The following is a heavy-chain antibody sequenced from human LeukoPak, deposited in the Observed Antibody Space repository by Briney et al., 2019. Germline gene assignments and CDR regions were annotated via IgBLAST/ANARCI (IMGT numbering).Heavy chain of an antibody. CDR1: GYSISSGYY. Sequence: SETLSLTCTVSGYSISSGYYWGWIRQPPGKGLEWIGSIYHSGSTYYNPSLKSRVTISVDTSKNQFSLKLSSVTAADTAVYYCARGMVRPRYSSGVRGAYFDYWGQGTLVTVSS. V-gene: IGHV4-38-2*02. CDR2: IYHSGST. J-gene: IGHJ4*02. D-gene: IGHD5-18*01. CDR3: ARGMVRPRYSSGVRGAYFDY.